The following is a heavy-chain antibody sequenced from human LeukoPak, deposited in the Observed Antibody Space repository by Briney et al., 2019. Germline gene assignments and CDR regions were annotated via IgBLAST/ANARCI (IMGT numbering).Heavy chain of an antibody. CDR3: ARDPTIGTIRWVGCDI. Sequence: GASVKVSCKASGYTFTGYYIHWVRQAPGQGLEWMGWINPNSGDRHSAQKFQGRVTMTRDTSISTAYMELSGLTSDDTALYYCARDPTIGTIRWVGCDIWGQGTMVTVSS. CDR2: INPNSGDR. CDR1: GYTFTGYY. J-gene: IGHJ3*02. D-gene: IGHD1-1*01. V-gene: IGHV1-2*02.